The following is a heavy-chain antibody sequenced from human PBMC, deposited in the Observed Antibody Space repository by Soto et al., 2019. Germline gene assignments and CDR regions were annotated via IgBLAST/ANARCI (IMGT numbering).Heavy chain of an antibody. CDR2: IYWDDDK. CDR3: AHGGRQLEEDDAFDI. CDR1: GFSLSTSGVG. Sequence: QITLKESGPTLVKPTQTLTLTCTFSGFSLSTSGVGVGWIRQPPGKALEWLALIYWDDDKRYSPSLKSRLTSTKDTSKNQVVLTMTNMDPVDTATYYCAHGGRQLEEDDAFDIWGQGTMVTVSS. D-gene: IGHD6-13*01. J-gene: IGHJ3*02. V-gene: IGHV2-5*02.